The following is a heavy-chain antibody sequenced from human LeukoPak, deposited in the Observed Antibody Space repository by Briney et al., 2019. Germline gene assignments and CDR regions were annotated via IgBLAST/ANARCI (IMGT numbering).Heavy chain of an antibody. CDR2: ISGSVGST. Sequence: GGSLRLSCAASGFAFSSYAMAWVRQAPGKGLEWVSAISGSVGSTYYADSVKGRFTISRDNSKNTLFLQMNSLRAEDTAVYYCARAIDNSSWSPFDYWGQGTLVTVSS. CDR3: ARAIDNSSWSPFDY. D-gene: IGHD6-13*01. V-gene: IGHV3-23*01. J-gene: IGHJ4*01. CDR1: GFAFSSYA.